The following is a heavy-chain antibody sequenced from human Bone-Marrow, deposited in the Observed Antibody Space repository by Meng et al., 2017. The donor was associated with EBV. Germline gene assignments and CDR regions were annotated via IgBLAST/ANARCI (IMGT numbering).Heavy chain of an antibody. CDR3: ARRAASWFDP. D-gene: IGHD5-18*01. Sequence: HLQLTDSDPGLVKPSETLSLTCSVSGESITTYTSYWGWIRQPPGKGLEWIGTIYHSGTTYYNPSLQSRVTISVDTSKNQFSLKMNSVTAADTAVYYCARRAASWFDPWGQGALVTVSS. J-gene: IGHJ5*02. CDR1: GESITTYTSY. V-gene: IGHV4-39*01. CDR2: IYHSGTT.